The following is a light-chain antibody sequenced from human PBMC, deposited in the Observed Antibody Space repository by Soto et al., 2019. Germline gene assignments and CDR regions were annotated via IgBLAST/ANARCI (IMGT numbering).Light chain of an antibody. J-gene: IGKJ4*01. CDR1: QDISNY. V-gene: IGKV1-33*01. CDR2: DAP. Sequence: DIQMTQSPSSLSASVGDRVTITCQASQDISNYLNWYQQKPGKAPKLLIYDAPNLETGVPSRFSGSGSGTDFTFTISSLQPEDIETYYCQQYDNLPLTFGGGTKVDIK. CDR3: QQYDNLPLT.